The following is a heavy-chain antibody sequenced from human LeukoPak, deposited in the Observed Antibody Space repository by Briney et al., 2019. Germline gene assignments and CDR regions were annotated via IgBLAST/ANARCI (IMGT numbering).Heavy chain of an antibody. D-gene: IGHD3-9*01. J-gene: IGHJ4*02. CDR3: ARGDGGDILTGLDFDY. CDR1: DYGFTTTA. CDR2: ISAYNGNT. V-gene: IGHV1-18*01. Sequence: ASVTVSCKASDYGFTTTAVSWVPQAPGQGLEWMGWISAYNGNTNYAQKLQGRVTMTTDTSWSTDDLELLSLRSDATVVYYCARGDGGDILTGLDFDYWGQGTLVTVSS.